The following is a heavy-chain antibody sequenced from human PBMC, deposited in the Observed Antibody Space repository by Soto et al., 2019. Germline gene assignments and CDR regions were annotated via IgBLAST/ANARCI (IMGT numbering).Heavy chain of an antibody. CDR2: ISSSSSYI. D-gene: IGHD6-13*01. Sequence: PGVSLRLSCAASGFTFSSYSMNWVRQAPGKGLEWVSSISSSSSYIYYADSVKGRFTVSRDNAKNPLYLQMNSLRAEDTAVYYCARGGDSSSWYPYWGQGTLVTVSS. CDR3: ARGGDSSSWYPY. V-gene: IGHV3-21*01. CDR1: GFTFSSYS. J-gene: IGHJ4*02.